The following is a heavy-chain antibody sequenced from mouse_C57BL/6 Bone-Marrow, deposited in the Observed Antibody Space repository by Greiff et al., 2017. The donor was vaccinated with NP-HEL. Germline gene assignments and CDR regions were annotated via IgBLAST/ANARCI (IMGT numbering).Heavy chain of an antibody. V-gene: IGHV5-6*01. J-gene: IGHJ1*03. CDR2: ISSGGSYT. Sequence: DVQLVESGGDLVKPGGSLKLSCAASGFTFSSYGMSWVRQTPDKRLEWVATISSGGSYTYYLDSVKGRFTISRDNAKNTLYLQMSSLKSEDTAMYYCARHDVWGTGTTVTVSS. CDR3: ARHDV. CDR1: GFTFSSYG.